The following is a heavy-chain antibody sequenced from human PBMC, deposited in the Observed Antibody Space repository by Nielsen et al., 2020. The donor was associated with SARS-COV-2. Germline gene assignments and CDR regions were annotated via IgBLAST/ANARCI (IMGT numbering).Heavy chain of an antibody. CDR2: INPSSGGT. CDR3: ARVVVVVAATNYYYGMDV. J-gene: IGHJ6*02. V-gene: IGHV1-2*06. Sequence: WVRQAPGQGLEWMGRINPSSGGTNYAQKFQGRVTMTRDTSISTAYMELSRLRSDDTAVYYCARVVVVVAATNYYYGMDVWGQGTTVTVSS. D-gene: IGHD2-15*01.